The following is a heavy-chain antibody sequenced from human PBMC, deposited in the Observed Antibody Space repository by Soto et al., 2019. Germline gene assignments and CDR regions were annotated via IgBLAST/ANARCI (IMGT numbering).Heavy chain of an antibody. CDR3: ASYNYYDSSGTGLDAFDI. D-gene: IGHD3-22*01. CDR2: INPNSGGT. V-gene: IGHV1-2*02. Sequence: GASVKVSCKASGYTFTGYYMHWVRQAPGQGVEWMGWINPNSGGTNYAQKFQGRVTMTRDTSISTAYMELSRLRSDDTAVYYCASYNYYDSSGTGLDAFDIWGQGXMVTVSS. CDR1: GYTFTGYY. J-gene: IGHJ3*02.